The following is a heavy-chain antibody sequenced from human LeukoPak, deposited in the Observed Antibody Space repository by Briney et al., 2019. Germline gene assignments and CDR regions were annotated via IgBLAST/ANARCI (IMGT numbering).Heavy chain of an antibody. J-gene: IGHJ4*02. CDR2: ISGSGGST. D-gene: IGHD6-13*01. Sequence: GGSLRLSCAASGFTFSSYAMSWVRQAPGKGLEWVSAISGSGGSTYYADSVKGRFTISRDNSKNTLYLQMNSLRAEDTAVYYCAKDQGSSSWCGGDYWGQGTLVTVSS. V-gene: IGHV3-23*01. CDR3: AKDQGSSSWCGGDY. CDR1: GFTFSSYA.